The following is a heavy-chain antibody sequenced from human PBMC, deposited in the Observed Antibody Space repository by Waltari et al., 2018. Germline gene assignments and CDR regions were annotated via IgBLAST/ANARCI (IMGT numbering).Heavy chain of an antibody. J-gene: IGHJ6*02. Sequence: QVPLVQSGAEVKKPGSSVKVSCKASGGTFSSYAISWVRQAPGPGLEWMGGIIPIFGTASYAQKFQGRVTITANESTSTAYMELSSLRSEDTAVYYWASQYSSSWYVRDYYYGMDVWGQGTTVTVSS. CDR2: IIPIFGTA. CDR1: GGTFSSYA. D-gene: IGHD6-13*01. V-gene: IGHV1-69*01. CDR3: ASQYSSSWYVRDYYYGMDV.